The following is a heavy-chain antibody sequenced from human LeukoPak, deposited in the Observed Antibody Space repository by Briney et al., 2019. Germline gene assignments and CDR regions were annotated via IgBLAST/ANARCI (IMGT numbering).Heavy chain of an antibody. V-gene: IGHV3-7*04. CDR3: ARDRGGGYFDY. Sequence: GGSLRLSCVASTFSISNYWMSWVRQAPGKGLEWVANKKEDGSEEYYLDSVKGRFIVSRDNAKNSLYLQMNSLRAEDTAVYYCARDRGGGYFDYWGQGALVTLSA. D-gene: IGHD3-16*01. CDR2: KKEDGSEE. CDR1: TFSISNYW. J-gene: IGHJ4*02.